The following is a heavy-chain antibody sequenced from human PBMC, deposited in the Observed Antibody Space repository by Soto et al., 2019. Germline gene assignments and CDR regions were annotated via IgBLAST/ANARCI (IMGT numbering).Heavy chain of an antibody. CDR3: ARCAINHYLEYV. D-gene: IGHD6-6*01. CDR1: GFTFSDYW. Sequence: GGSLRLSCAASGFTFSDYWMHWVRQAPGKGLEWVSRIKRDGSTTNYADSVKCRFTISRDNAKNTLYLEMNSLRVEDTADYYFARCAINHYLEYVCGQGTSDPVSS. J-gene: IGHJ6*02. V-gene: IGHV3-74*01. CDR2: IKRDGSTT.